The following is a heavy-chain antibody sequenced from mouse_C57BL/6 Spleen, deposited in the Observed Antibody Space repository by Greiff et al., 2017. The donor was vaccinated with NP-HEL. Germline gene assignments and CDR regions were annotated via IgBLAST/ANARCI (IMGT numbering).Heavy chain of an antibody. CDR1: GYSITSGYY. D-gene: IGHD2-3*01. V-gene: IGHV3-6*01. CDR3: ARDLYDGYFPFAY. Sequence: DVKLQESGPGLVKPSQSLSLTCSVTGYSITSGYYWNWIRQFPGNKLEWMGYISYDGSNNYNPSLKNRISINRETSKNQFFLKLNSVTTEDTATYYCARDLYDGYFPFAYWGQGTLVTVSA. CDR2: ISYDGSN. J-gene: IGHJ3*01.